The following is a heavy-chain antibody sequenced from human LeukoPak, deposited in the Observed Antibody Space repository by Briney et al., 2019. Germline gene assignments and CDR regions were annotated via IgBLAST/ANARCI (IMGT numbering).Heavy chain of an antibody. Sequence: SETLSLTCTVSGGSISSYYWSWIRQPPGKGLEWIGEINHSGSTNYNPSLKSRVTISVDKSKNQFSLKLSSVTAADTAVYYCARGYARFYYYYMDVWGKGTTVTVSS. CDR2: INHSGST. J-gene: IGHJ6*03. D-gene: IGHD6-6*01. CDR3: ARGYARFYYYYMDV. V-gene: IGHV4-34*01. CDR1: GGSISSYY.